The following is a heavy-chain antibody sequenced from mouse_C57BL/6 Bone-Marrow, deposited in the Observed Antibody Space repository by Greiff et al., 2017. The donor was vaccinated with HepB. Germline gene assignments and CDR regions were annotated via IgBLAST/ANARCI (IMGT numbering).Heavy chain of an antibody. V-gene: IGHV1-72*01. J-gene: IGHJ4*01. CDR1: GYTFTSYW. Sequence: QVQLQQPGAELVKPGASVKLSCKASGYTFTSYWMHWVKQRPGRGLEWIGRIDPNSGGTKYNEKFKSKATLTVDKPSSTASMQLSSLTSADSAVYYCARLDPFFYAMDYWGQGTSVTVSS. CDR2: IDPNSGGT. CDR3: ARLDPFFYAMDY.